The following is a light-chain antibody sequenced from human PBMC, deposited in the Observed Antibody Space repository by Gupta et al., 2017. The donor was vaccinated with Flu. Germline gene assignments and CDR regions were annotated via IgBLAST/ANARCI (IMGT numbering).Light chain of an antibody. V-gene: IGLV2-23*01. CDR2: EGT. CDR1: STDVGNYNL. CDR3: CSYAGSSTLV. J-gene: IGLJ2*01. Sequence: QPALTQPAPVSGSPGQSITISFTGTSTDVGNYNLVSWYQQLPGKAPKLMIYEGTKRPAGVSNRFSGSKAGNTASLTISGLQAEDEADYYCCSYAGSSTLVFGGGTKLTVL.